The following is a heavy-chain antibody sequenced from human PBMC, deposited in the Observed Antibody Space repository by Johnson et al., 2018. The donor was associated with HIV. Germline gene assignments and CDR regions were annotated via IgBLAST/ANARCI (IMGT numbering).Heavy chain of an antibody. D-gene: IGHD3-22*01. V-gene: IGHV3-66*01. J-gene: IGHJ3*02. CDR2: IYSGGRP. CDR3: ARDRRYYDSSGYYHDAFDI. Sequence: MLLVDSGGGLVQPGGSLRLSCAVSGFTVKSNYINWVRQAPGKGLECVSGIYSGGRPYYADSVKGRFTISSDNSKNTLYLQMNSLRAEDTAVYFCARDRRYYDSSGYYHDAFDIWGQGTMVTVSS. CDR1: GFTVKSNY.